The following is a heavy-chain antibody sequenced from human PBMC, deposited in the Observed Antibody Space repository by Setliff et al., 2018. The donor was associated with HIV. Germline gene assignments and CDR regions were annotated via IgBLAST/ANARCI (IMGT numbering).Heavy chain of an antibody. Sequence: PSETLSLTCAVYGGSFSGYYWSWIRQPPGKGLEWIGEINHSGSTNYNPSLKSRVTISVDTSKNQFSLKLSSVTAADTAVYYCARANAITIFGVVIRDYFDHWGQGTLVTVSS. D-gene: IGHD3-3*01. CDR1: GGSFSGYY. J-gene: IGHJ4*02. CDR2: INHSGST. CDR3: ARANAITIFGVVIRDYFDH. V-gene: IGHV4-34*01.